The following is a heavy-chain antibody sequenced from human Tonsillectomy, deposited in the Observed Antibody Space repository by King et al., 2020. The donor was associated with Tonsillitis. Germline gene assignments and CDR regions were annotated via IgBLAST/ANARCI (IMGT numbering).Heavy chain of an antibody. CDR3: AKDSGTHPDFDY. D-gene: IGHD6-25*01. CDR1: GFTLRNYG. Sequence: VQLVESGGGLEQPGGSLRLSCAGSGFTLRNYGMSWGRQAPGKGLEWVSTISGSGTYYTDSVKGRFTVSRDDSRNTLYLQMNSLRADDTAVYYCAKDSGTHPDFDYWGQGTLVTVSS. CDR2: ISGSGT. J-gene: IGHJ4*02. V-gene: IGHV3-23*04.